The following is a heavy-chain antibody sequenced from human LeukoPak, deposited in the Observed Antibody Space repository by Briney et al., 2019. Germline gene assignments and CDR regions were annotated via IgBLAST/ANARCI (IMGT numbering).Heavy chain of an antibody. D-gene: IGHD3-10*01. V-gene: IGHV3-7*01. CDR2: IKQDGTEK. CDR1: GFTFITYW. CDR3: ARPLMYYYGSETYFWFDP. Sequence: PGGSLRLSCAASGFTFITYWMGWVRQAPGKGLEWVANIKQDGTEKYYVDSVKGRFTISRDNAKNSLSLQMNSLRAEDTAVYYCARPLMYYYGSETYFWFDPWGQGTLVTVSS. J-gene: IGHJ5*02.